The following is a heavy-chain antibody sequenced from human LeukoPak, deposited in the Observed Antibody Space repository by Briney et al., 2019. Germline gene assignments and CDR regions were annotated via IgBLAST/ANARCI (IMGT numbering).Heavy chain of an antibody. CDR1: GYTFTSYG. J-gene: IGHJ4*02. Sequence: ASVKVSCKASGYTFTSYGISWVRQAPGQGLEWMGWISAYNGNTNYAQKLQGRVTMTTDTSTSTAYMELRSLRSDDTAVYYCAREDCSGGSCYRGYWGQGTLVTVSS. CDR3: AREDCSGGSCYRGY. CDR2: ISAYNGNT. D-gene: IGHD2-15*01. V-gene: IGHV1-18*01.